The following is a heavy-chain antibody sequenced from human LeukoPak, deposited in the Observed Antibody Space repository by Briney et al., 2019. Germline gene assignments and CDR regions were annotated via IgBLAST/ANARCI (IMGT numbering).Heavy chain of an antibody. CDR3: ARHGKSGEVVTAIRMPYYYYYMDV. D-gene: IGHD2-21*02. J-gene: IGHJ6*03. V-gene: IGHV5-51*01. Sequence: GESLKISCKGSGYSFTNYWIGWVRQMPGKGLEWMGILYPGDSDTRYSPSFQGQVTISADKSISTAYLQWSSLKASDTAMYYCARHGKSGEVVTAIRMPYYYYYMDVCGKGTTVTVSS. CDR2: LYPGDSDT. CDR1: GYSFTNYW.